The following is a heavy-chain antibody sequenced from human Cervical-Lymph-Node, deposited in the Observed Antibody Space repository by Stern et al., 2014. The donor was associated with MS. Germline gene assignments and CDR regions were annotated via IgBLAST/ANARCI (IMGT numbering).Heavy chain of an antibody. Sequence: QMQLQESGSGQAKPSQTLSLTCAVSGGSISSGGSSWNWIRQPPGKGLEWIGFIYHSGSTYYNPSLKGRVFISVDQAKIQFPLHLRSLTAADTAVYYCARGGVIYTQDRNGFDVWGQGTMVTVSS. CDR3: ARGGVIYTQDRNGFDV. CDR1: GGSISSGGSS. D-gene: IGHD2-21*01. CDR2: IYHSGST. V-gene: IGHV4-30-2*01. J-gene: IGHJ3*01.